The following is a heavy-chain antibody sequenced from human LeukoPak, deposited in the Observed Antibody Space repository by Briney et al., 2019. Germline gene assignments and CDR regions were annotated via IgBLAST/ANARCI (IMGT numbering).Heavy chain of an antibody. CDR1: GFTFISYA. D-gene: IGHD1-26*01. Sequence: GGSLRLSCAASGFTFISYAMSWVRQAPGKGLECVSAISGSGCNTDYAVSVKGRFTISRDNAKNTLYLQINSLRAEDTAVYYCAKARIVGATEEDYWGQGTLVTVFS. CDR2: ISGSGCNT. CDR3: AKARIVGATEEDY. J-gene: IGHJ4*02. V-gene: IGHV3-23*01.